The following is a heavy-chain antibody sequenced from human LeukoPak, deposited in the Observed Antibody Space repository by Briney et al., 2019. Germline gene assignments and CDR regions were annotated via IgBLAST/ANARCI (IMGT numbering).Heavy chain of an antibody. V-gene: IGHV1-69*05. CDR3: ARGYCSGGSCERMPLDY. CDR1: GGTFSSYA. Sequence: ASVKVSCKASGGTFSSYAISWVRQAPGQGLEWMGGIIPIFGTANYAQKFQGRVTITTDESSSTAYMELSSLRSEDTAVYYCARGYCSGGSCERMPLDYWGQGTLVTVSS. D-gene: IGHD2-15*01. CDR2: IIPIFGTA. J-gene: IGHJ4*02.